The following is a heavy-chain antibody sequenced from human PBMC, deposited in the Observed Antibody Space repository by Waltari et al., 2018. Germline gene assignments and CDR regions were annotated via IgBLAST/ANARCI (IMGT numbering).Heavy chain of an antibody. CDR3: ARADDYAGKLLWY. CDR1: VFTFRSYW. V-gene: IGHV3-74*01. Sequence: EVQLVESGGGLVQPGGSLRLPCVSSVFTFRSYWMHWVRQAPGKGLVRVASINREGSSTSKADTVKGRFTISRDNAKKTLYLHMNSLRAEDTAVYYCARADDYAGKLLWYWGQGTLVTVSS. J-gene: IGHJ4*02. D-gene: IGHD2-21*01. CDR2: INREGSST.